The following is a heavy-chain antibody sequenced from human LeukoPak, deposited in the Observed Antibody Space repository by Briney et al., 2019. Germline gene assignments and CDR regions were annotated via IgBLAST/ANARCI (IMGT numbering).Heavy chain of an antibody. J-gene: IGHJ4*02. D-gene: IGHD3-9*01. CDR1: GFTFSSYS. V-gene: IGHV3-30*18. Sequence: GGSLRLSCAASGFTFSSYSMNWVRQAPGKGLEWVAVISYDGSNKYYADSVKGRFTISRDNSKNTLYLQMNSLRAKDTAAYYCAKGYYFDILSGYSSLDSWGQGTLVTVSS. CDR2: ISYDGSNK. CDR3: AKGYYFDILSGYSSLDS.